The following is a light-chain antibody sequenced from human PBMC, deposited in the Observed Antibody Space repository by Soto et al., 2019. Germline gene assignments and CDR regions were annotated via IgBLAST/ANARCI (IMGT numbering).Light chain of an antibody. J-gene: IGKJ5*01. Sequence: EIVLTQSPATQSLSPGERASLSCRASQSVGHYLAWYQQKPGQAPRLLIYDASNRATGIPARFIGSGSGTDFTLTINSLEPEDFAVYYCQQRSNWPITFGQGTRLEIK. V-gene: IGKV3-11*01. CDR2: DAS. CDR1: QSVGHY. CDR3: QQRSNWPIT.